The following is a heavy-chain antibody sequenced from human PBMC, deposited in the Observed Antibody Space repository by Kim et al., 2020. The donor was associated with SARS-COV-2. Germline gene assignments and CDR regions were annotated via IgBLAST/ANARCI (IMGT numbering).Heavy chain of an antibody. Sequence: GGSLRLSCAASGFTFSSYSMNWVRQAPGKGLEWVSSISSSSSYIYYADSVKGRITISRDNAKNSLYLQMNSLRAEDTAVYYCARAQKGDYVWGSYRPDAFDIWGQGTMVTVSS. CDR1: GFTFSSYS. CDR3: ARAQKGDYVWGSYRPDAFDI. J-gene: IGHJ3*02. D-gene: IGHD3-16*02. V-gene: IGHV3-21*01. CDR2: ISSSSSYI.